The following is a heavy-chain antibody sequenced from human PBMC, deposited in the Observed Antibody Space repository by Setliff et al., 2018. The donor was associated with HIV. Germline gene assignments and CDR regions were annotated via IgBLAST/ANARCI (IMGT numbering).Heavy chain of an antibody. Sequence: SETLSLTCAVYGGSFSGYYWSWIRQPPGKGLEWIGEINHSGSTNYSPSLKSRVTISVDTSKNLFSLKLSSVTAADTAVYYCATDSGSHDAFDIWGQGTMVTVSS. J-gene: IGHJ3*02. CDR3: ATDSGSHDAFDI. CDR1: GGSFSGYY. D-gene: IGHD1-26*01. CDR2: INHSGST. V-gene: IGHV4-34*01.